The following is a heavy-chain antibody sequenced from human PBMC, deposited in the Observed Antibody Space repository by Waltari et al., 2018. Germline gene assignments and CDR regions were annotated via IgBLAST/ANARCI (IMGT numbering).Heavy chain of an antibody. Sequence: EVQLVESGGGLIQPGGSLRLSCAASRLTVSSNYLHWVRQAPGKGLEWVSVIYSGGSTYYADSVKGRFTISRDNSKNTLYLQMNSLRAEDTAVYYCARANNWNDAYFDYWGQGTLVTVSS. CDR3: ARANNWNDAYFDY. J-gene: IGHJ4*02. V-gene: IGHV3-53*01. CDR2: IYSGGST. CDR1: RLTVSSNY. D-gene: IGHD1-20*01.